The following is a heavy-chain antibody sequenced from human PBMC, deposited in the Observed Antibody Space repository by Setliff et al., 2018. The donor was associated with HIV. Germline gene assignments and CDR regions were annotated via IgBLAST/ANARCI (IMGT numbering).Heavy chain of an antibody. V-gene: IGHV4-59*08. J-gene: IGHJ4*02. Sequence: PSETLSLTCTVSGGSISSHYWTWIRQPPGKGLEWIGYIYYSGSTYYNPSLKSRVTISVDTSKNQFSLKLSSVTAADTAVYYCARHPDTAMVTYWGQGTLVTVSS. CDR1: GGSISSHY. D-gene: IGHD5-18*01. CDR2: IYYSGST. CDR3: ARHPDTAMVTY.